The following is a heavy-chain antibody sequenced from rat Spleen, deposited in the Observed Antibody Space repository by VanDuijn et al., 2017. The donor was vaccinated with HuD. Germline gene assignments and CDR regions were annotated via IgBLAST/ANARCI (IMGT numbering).Heavy chain of an antibody. J-gene: IGHJ3*01. Sequence: EVQLVESGGGLVQPGRSLKLSCSASGFTFSDYTMAWVRQAPKKGLEWVAAIVDDGSNTYYRDSVKGRFTISRDNAKSTLYLQMDSLRSEDTATYYCARHYGGYSEYVMDAWGQGTLVTVSS. V-gene: IGHV5-17*01. D-gene: IGHD1-11*01. CDR2: IVDDGSNT. CDR3: ARHYGGYSEYVMDA. CDR1: GFTFSDYT.